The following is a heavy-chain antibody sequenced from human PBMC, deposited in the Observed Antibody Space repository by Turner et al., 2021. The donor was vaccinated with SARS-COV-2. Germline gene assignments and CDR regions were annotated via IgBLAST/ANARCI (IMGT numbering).Heavy chain of an antibody. D-gene: IGHD2-15*01. Sequence: VHLVGTGGGVVQPGRSLRLSCAAAAFTLSCHGMHWVRQAPGKGLEWVSSISYDGKNQDYADSVKGRITIARDNSKNTLYLQMNSLRAEDTAVYYCAKDRSCRGGTYLFDYWGQGTLVTVSS. V-gene: IGHV3-30*18. CDR3: AKDRSCRGGTYLFDY. J-gene: IGHJ4*02. CDR2: ISYDGKNQ. CDR1: AFTLSCHG.